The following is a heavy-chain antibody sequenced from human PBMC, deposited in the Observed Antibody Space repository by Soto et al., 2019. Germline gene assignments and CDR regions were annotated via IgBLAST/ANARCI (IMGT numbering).Heavy chain of an antibody. CDR3: AKGSEVARQELDY. J-gene: IGHJ4*02. Sequence: VQLVESGGGVVQPGRSLRLSCAASGFTFSNFGMHWVRQAPGKGLEWVAVISSDGSDKYYSDSVKGRFTISRDNSKNTLFLQMNSLRVEDTAVYYCAKGSEVARQELDYWGQGTLVTVSS. D-gene: IGHD2-15*01. V-gene: IGHV3-30*18. CDR2: ISSDGSDK. CDR1: GFTFSNFG.